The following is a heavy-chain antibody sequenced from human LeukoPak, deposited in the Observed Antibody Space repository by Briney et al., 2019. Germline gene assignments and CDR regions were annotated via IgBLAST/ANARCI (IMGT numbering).Heavy chain of an antibody. CDR1: GGSISSYY. CDR2: IYYSEST. CDR3: ASLSITGWLY. Sequence: SETLSLTCTVSGGSISSYYWSWIRQPPGKGLEWIGYIYYSESTNYNPSLKSRVTISVDTSKNQFSLKLSSVTAADTAVYYCASLSITGWLYWGQGTLVTVSS. D-gene: IGHD6-19*01. V-gene: IGHV4-59*01. J-gene: IGHJ4*02.